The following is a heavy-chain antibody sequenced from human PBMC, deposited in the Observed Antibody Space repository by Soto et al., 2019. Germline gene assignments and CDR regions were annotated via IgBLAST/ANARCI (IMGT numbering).Heavy chain of an antibody. V-gene: IGHV4-34*01. Sequence: PSETLSLTCAVYGGSFSGYYWSWIRQPPGKGLEWIGEINHSGSTNYNPSLKSRVTISVDTSKNQFSLKLSSVTAADTAVYCCARAPETPPIVRVVVPYFFDSWGQGTLVTVSS. CDR3: ARAPETPPIVRVVVPYFFDS. CDR1: GGSFSGYY. J-gene: IGHJ4*02. CDR2: INHSGST. D-gene: IGHD3-16*02.